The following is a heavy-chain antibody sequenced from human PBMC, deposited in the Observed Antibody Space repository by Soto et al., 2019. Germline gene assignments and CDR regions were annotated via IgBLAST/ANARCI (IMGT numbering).Heavy chain of an antibody. CDR2: IYYSGST. J-gene: IGHJ6*02. V-gene: IGHV4-31*03. CDR3: ARVITAMAWGTPGYYYGMDV. CDR1: GGSISSGGYY. Sequence: SETLSLTCTVSGGSISSGGYYWSWIRQHPGKGLEWIGYIYYSGSTYYNPSLKSRATISVDTSKNQLSLKLSSVTAADTAVYYCARVITAMAWGTPGYYYGMDVWGQGTTVTVS. D-gene: IGHD5-18*01.